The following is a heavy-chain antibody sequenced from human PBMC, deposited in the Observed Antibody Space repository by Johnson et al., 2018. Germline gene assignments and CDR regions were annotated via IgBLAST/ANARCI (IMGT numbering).Heavy chain of an antibody. CDR3: AKSLAGGDGFDI. CDR1: RFTFSSYA. Sequence: VQLVQSGGGLVQPGGSLRLSCAASRFTFSSYAMSWVRQAPGKGLEWVSAVSGSGSSTYYADSVKGRFTISRDNSKNTLYLQMNSLRAEDTALYYCAKSLAGGDGFDIWGQGTLFTVSS. J-gene: IGHJ3*02. V-gene: IGHV3-23*04. CDR2: VSGSGSST. D-gene: IGHD1-26*01.